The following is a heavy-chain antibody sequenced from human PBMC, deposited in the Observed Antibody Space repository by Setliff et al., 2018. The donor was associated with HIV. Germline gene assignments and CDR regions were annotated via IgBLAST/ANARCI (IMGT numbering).Heavy chain of an antibody. D-gene: IGHD4-4*01. Sequence: ASVKVSCKASGYTFSGYYMHWVRQAPGQGLERMGIIKPSGGSTRYAQKFQGRVTMTRDTSTSTVYMELSSLQSEDTALYYCAREPPRRFRTVPEDYWGQATLVTVSS. CDR3: AREPPRRFRTVPEDY. V-gene: IGHV1-46*01. J-gene: IGHJ4*02. CDR1: GYTFSGYY. CDR2: IKPSGGST.